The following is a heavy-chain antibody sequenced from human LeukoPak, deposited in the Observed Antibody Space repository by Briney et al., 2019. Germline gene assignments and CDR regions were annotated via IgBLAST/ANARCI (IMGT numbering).Heavy chain of an antibody. CDR3: ARGGWFGELFRFDP. CDR2: INHSGST. Sequence: SETLSLTCAVYGGSFSGYYWSWIRQPPGKGLEWIGEINHSGSTNYNPSLKSRVTISVDTSKNQFSLKLSSVTAADTAVYYCARGGWFGELFRFDPWGQGTLVTVSS. J-gene: IGHJ5*02. D-gene: IGHD3-10*01. V-gene: IGHV4-34*01. CDR1: GGSFSGYY.